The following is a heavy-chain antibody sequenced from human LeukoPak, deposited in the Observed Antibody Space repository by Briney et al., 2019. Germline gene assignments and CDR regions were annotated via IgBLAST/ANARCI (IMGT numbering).Heavy chain of an antibody. D-gene: IGHD3-22*01. Sequence: ASVKVSCKASGGTFSSYAISWVRQAPGQGLEWMEGIIPIFGTANYAQKFQGRVTITADESTSTAYMELSSLRSEDTAVYYCARGNNDDSSGYYDLDWFDPWGQGTLVTVSS. V-gene: IGHV1-69*13. CDR3: ARGNNDDSSGYYDLDWFDP. CDR1: GGTFSSYA. J-gene: IGHJ5*02. CDR2: IIPIFGTA.